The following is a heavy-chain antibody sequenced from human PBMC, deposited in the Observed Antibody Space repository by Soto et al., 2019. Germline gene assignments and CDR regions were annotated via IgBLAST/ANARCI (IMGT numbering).Heavy chain of an antibody. CDR1: GGTFSSYT. V-gene: IGHV1-69*02. D-gene: IGHD6-13*01. J-gene: IGHJ4*02. CDR3: AGASQLVLGYYFDY. CDR2: IIPILGIA. Sequence: QVQLVQSGAEVKKPGSSVMVSCKASGGTFSSYTISWVRQAPGQGLEWMGRIIPILGIANYAQKFQGRVTVTADKSTSTAYMELSSLRSEDTAVYYCAGASQLVLGYYFDYWGQGTLVTVSS.